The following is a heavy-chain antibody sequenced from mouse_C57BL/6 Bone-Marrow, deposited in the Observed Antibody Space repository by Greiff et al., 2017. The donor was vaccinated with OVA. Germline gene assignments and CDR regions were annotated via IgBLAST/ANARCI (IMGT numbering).Heavy chain of an antibody. CDR3: ASYIWFAY. CDR1: GYTFTSYG. J-gene: IGHJ3*01. V-gene: IGHV1-81*01. Sequence: VKLQESGAELARPGASVKLSCKASGYTFTSYGISWVKQRTGQGLEWIGEIYPRSGNTYYNEKFKGKATLTADKSSSTAYMELRSLTSEDSAVYFCASYIWFAYWGQGTLVTVSA. D-gene: IGHD1-3*01. CDR2: IYPRSGNT.